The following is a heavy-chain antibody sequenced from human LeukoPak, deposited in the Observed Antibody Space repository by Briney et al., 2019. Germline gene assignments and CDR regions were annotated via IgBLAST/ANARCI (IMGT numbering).Heavy chain of an antibody. D-gene: IGHD5-18*01. J-gene: IGHJ4*02. Sequence: GASVKVSCKASGYTFSSYGISWVRQAPGQGLEWVGWISVYNGNTDYAQKVQGRVTMTTDTSTSTAYMELRGLRSDDTAVYYCARSRASYGDPFDYWGQGTLVTVSS. CDR3: ARSRASYGDPFDY. CDR2: ISVYNGNT. V-gene: IGHV1-18*01. CDR1: GYTFSSYG.